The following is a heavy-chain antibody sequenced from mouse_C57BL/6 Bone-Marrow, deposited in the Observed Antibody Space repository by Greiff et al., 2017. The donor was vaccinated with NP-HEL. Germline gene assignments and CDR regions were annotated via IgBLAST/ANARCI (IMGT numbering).Heavy chain of an antibody. CDR2: ISSGSSTI. V-gene: IGHV5-17*01. D-gene: IGHD3-2*02. Sequence: EVKLVESGGGLVKPGGSLKLSCAASGFTFSDYGMHWDRQAPEKGLEWVAYISSGSSTIYYADTVKGRFTISRDNAKNTLFLQMTSLRSEDTAMYYCARRLLEDYAMDYWGQGTSVTVSS. CDR3: ARRLLEDYAMDY. J-gene: IGHJ4*01. CDR1: GFTFSDYG.